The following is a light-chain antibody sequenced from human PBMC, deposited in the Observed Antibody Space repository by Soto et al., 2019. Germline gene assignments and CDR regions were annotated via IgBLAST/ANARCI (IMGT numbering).Light chain of an antibody. CDR1: QGISSA. CDR3: QQFNSYPYT. Sequence: AIQLTPSPSSLAASVGDRVTITCRASQGISSALAWYQQKPGKAPKLLIYDASSLESGVPSRSSGSGSGTDFTLTISSLQPEDFATYYCQQFNSYPYTFGQGTKLEIK. CDR2: DAS. J-gene: IGKJ2*01. V-gene: IGKV1-13*02.